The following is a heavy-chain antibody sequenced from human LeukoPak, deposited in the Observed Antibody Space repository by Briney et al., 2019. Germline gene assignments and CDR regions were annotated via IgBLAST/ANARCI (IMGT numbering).Heavy chain of an antibody. CDR2: IIPIFGTA. CDR3: AYMDNYGDFVRVSYYYGMDV. J-gene: IGHJ6*02. V-gene: IGHV1-69*13. Sequence: ASVKVSCKASGGTFSSYAISWVRQAPGQGLEWMGGIIPIFGTANYAQKFQGRVTITADESTSTAYMELSSLRSEDTAVYYCAYMDNYGDFVRVSYYYGMDVWGQGTTVTVSS. CDR1: GGTFSSYA. D-gene: IGHD4-17*01.